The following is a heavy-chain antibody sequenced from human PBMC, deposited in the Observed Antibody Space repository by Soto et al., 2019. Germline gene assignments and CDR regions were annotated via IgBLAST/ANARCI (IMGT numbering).Heavy chain of an antibody. CDR1: GFTFSTCS. CDR3: ATVYISRQELNP. V-gene: IGHV3-21*01. J-gene: IGHJ5*02. Sequence: EVQLVESGGGLVEPGGSLRLSCATSGFTFSTCSMNWVRQAPGKGLEWVSSISATGTYTFYADSRKGRFTISRGNARKPLFLPINSLRVGAEALQHCATVYISRQELNPLGQ. D-gene: IGHD5-12*01. CDR2: ISATGTYT.